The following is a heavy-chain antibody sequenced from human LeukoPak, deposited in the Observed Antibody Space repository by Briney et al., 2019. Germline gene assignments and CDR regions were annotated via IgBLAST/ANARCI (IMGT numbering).Heavy chain of an antibody. CDR3: AREISSGWLGDAFDI. CDR2: IYSGGST. V-gene: IGHV3-66*01. J-gene: IGHJ3*02. Sequence: GGSLRLSCAASGFTFSSYAMSWVRQAPGKGLEWVSVIYSGGSTYYADSVKGRFTISRDNSKNTLYLQMNSLRAEDTAVYYCAREISSGWLGDAFDIWGQGTMVTVSS. CDR1: GFTFSSYA. D-gene: IGHD6-19*01.